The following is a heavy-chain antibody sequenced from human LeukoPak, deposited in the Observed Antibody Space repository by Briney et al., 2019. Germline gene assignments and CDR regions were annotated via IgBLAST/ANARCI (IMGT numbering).Heavy chain of an antibody. V-gene: IGHV1-3*01. Sequence: ASVKVSCKASGYTFTSYAMHWVRQAPGQRLEWMGWINAGNGNTKYSQKFQGRVTITRDTSASTAYMELSSLRPEDTAVYYCARDNGYCSGGSCYTRNWFDPWGQGTLVTVSS. CDR3: ARDNGYCSGGSCYTRNWFDP. CDR2: INAGNGNT. D-gene: IGHD2-15*01. CDR1: GYTFTSYA. J-gene: IGHJ5*02.